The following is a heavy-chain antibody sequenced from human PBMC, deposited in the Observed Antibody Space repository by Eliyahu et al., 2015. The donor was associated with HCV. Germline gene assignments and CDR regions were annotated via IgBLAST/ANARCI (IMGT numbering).Heavy chain of an antibody. CDR1: GGTFSXYA. D-gene: IGHD4-23*01. V-gene: IGHV1-69*06. CDR2: IIPIFGTA. Sequence: QVQLVQPGAEVKKPGSSVKVSCKASGGTFSXYAIXWVRXAPGQGLEWMGGIIPIFGTANYAQKFQGRVTITADKSTSTAYMELSSLRSEDTAVYYCARDFNAVVMVRRSGGEGLDAFDIWGQGTMVTVSS. CDR3: ARDFNAVVMVRRSGGEGLDAFDI. J-gene: IGHJ3*02.